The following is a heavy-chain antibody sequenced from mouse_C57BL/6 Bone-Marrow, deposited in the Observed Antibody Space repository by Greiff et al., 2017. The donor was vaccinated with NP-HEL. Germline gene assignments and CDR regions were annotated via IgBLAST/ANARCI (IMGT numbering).Heavy chain of an antibody. CDR2: IWWDDDK. J-gene: IGHJ2*01. V-gene: IGHV8-8*01. Sequence: QVTLKESGPGILQPSQTLSLTCSFSGFSLSTFGMGVGWIRQPSGKGLEWLAHIWWDDDKYYNPALKSRLTISKDTSKNQLFLKIANVDTADTATYYCALIPYYYGSSKDYFDYWGQGTTLTVSS. CDR3: ALIPYYYGSSKDYFDY. CDR1: GFSLSTFGMG. D-gene: IGHD1-1*01.